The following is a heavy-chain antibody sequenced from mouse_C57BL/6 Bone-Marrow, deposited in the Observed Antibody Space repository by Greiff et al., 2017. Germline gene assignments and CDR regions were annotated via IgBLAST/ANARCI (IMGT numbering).Heavy chain of an antibody. V-gene: IGHV1-53*01. CDR3: ARSGANYYGSSYNWYFDV. D-gene: IGHD1-1*01. J-gene: IGHJ1*03. CDR1: GYTFTSYW. Sequence: QVQLQQPGTELVKPGASVKLSCKASGYTFTSYWMHWVKQRPGQGLEWIGNINPSNGGTNYNGKFKGKATLTADKSSSTAYMQLSSLTSEDSAVYFCARSGANYYGSSYNWYFDVWGTGTTVTVSS. CDR2: INPSNGGT.